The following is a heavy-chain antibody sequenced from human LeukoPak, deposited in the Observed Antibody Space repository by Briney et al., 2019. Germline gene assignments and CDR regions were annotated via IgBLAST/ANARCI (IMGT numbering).Heavy chain of an antibody. D-gene: IGHD3-10*01. CDR1: GFTFSSYS. CDR3: ARMTLYGSGTVH. J-gene: IGHJ4*02. CDR2: ISSSGGST. V-gene: IGHV3-64*02. Sequence: GGSLRLSCAASGFTFSSYSMHWVRQAPGKGLEYVSGISSSGGSTWYAGSVKGRFTISRDNSKNTVNLQLGSLRIEDTAVYHCARMTLYGSGTVHWGQGILVTVSS.